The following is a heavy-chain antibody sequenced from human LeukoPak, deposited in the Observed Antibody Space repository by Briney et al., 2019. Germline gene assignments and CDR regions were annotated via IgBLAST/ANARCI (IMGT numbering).Heavy chain of an antibody. D-gene: IGHD1-26*01. CDR1: GGSISSYY. J-gene: IGHJ4*02. CDR3: ARELVGATTGFIDY. V-gene: IGHV4-4*07. CDR2: IYTSGST. Sequence: SETLSLTCTVSGGSISSYYWSWIRQLAGKGLEWIGRIYTSGSTNYNPSLKSRVTMSVDTSKNQFSLKLSSVTAADTAVYYCARELVGATTGFIDYWGQGTLVTVSS.